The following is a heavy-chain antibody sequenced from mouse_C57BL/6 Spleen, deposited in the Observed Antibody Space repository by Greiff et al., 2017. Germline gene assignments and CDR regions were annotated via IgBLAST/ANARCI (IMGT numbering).Heavy chain of an antibody. J-gene: IGHJ2*01. V-gene: IGHV1-22*01. CDR3: ARGDDYDEGYY. CDR2: INPDNGGT. D-gene: IGHD2-4*01. Sequence: EVQRVESGPELVKPGASVKMSCKASGYTFTDYNMHWVKQSHGKSLEWIGYINPDNGGTSYNQKFKGKATLTVNKSSSTAYMELRSLTSEDSAVYYCARGDDYDEGYYWGQGTTLTVSS. CDR1: GYTFTDYN.